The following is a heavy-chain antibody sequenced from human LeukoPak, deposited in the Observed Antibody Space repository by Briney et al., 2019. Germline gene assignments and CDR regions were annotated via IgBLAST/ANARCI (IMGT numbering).Heavy chain of an antibody. CDR3: ARDSGDYVNDY. D-gene: IGHD4-17*01. CDR1: GFTFSDHY. V-gene: IGHV3-72*01. J-gene: IGHJ4*02. Sequence: GGSLRLSCAASGFTFSDHYMDWVRQAPGEGLEWVGRSANKAKSYTTEYAAAVKGRFTISRDDSKNLLYLQMTSLKTEDAAVYYCARDSGDYVNDYWGQGTLVTVSS. CDR2: SANKAKSYTT.